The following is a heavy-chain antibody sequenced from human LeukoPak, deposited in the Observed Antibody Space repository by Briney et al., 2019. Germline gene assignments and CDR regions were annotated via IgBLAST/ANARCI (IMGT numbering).Heavy chain of an antibody. D-gene: IGHD3-9*01. CDR3: ARGNQYYNILTGYYRRGGAFDI. J-gene: IGHJ3*02. V-gene: IGHV1-46*01. CDR1: GYTFPSYY. Sequence: ASVKVSCKASGYTFPSYYMHWVRQAPGQGLEWMGIINPSGGSTSYAQKFQGRVTMTRDTSTGTVYMELSSLRSEDTAVYYCARGNQYYNILTGYYRRGGAFDIWGQGTMVTVSS. CDR2: INPSGGST.